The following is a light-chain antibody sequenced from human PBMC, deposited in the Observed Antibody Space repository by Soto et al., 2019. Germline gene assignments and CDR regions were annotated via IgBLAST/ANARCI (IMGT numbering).Light chain of an antibody. CDR3: QQSYSTQYT. CDR1: QTISSF. V-gene: IGKV1-39*01. CDR2: AAS. Sequence: DIQMTQSPSSLSASVGDRVTITCRASQTISSFLNWYHQKPGKAPELLIYAASSLQSGVPSRFSGSGSGTDFTLTISSLQTADFATYYCQQSYSTQYTFGQGTKLEIK. J-gene: IGKJ2*01.